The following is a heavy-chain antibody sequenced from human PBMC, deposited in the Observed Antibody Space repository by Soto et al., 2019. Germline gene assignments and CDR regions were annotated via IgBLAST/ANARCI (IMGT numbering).Heavy chain of an antibody. CDR3: ARGRYCLTGRCFPNWFDS. Sequence: SETLSLTCSVSGDSIATVDYFWAWIRQPPGQALEYIGYIYKSTTTYYNPSFEGRVAISLDTSKSQFSLTVTSVTAADTAVYFCARGRYCLTGRCFPNWFDSWGQGTLVTVSS. CDR1: GDSIATVDYF. CDR2: IYKSTTT. J-gene: IGHJ5*01. V-gene: IGHV4-30-4*01. D-gene: IGHD2-15*01.